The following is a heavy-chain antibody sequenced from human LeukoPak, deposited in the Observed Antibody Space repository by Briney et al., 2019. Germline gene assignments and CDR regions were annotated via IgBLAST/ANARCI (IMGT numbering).Heavy chain of an antibody. V-gene: IGHV3-7*01. CDR3: LSGPGH. CDR1: GFIFRNYW. Sequence: PGGSLRLPCEAAGFIFRNYWMGWVRQAPGKGLEWVANINEDGSKKYYVDSVKGRFTISRDNAKNSLYLQMNILRAEDTAVFYCLSGPGHCGQGALVTVSS. CDR2: INEDGSKK. J-gene: IGHJ4*02.